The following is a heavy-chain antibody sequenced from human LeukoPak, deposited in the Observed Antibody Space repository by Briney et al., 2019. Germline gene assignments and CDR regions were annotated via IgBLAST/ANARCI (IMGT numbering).Heavy chain of an antibody. Sequence: KPSETLSLTCAVSGGSFSSYSWSWIRQPPGKGLEWIGKITHSGSTNYNPSLKGRVTMSVDTSKNQFSLNLSSVTAADTAVYYCASNSNYLYYYYYYMDVWGKGTTVTVSS. V-gene: IGHV4-34*01. CDR2: ITHSGST. CDR1: GGSFSSYS. D-gene: IGHD4-11*01. J-gene: IGHJ6*03. CDR3: ASNSNYLYYYYYYMDV.